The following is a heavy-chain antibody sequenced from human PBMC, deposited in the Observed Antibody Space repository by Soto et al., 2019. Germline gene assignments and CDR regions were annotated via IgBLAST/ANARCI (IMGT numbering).Heavy chain of an antibody. D-gene: IGHD5-18*01. Sequence: GGSLRLSCAASGFTFSSYAMGWVRQAPGKGLEWVSGISGSGCSTYYADSVKGRFTISRDNSKNTLYLQMNSMRAADTAVYYCAKDLYSYDLWGRGTLVTVSS. J-gene: IGHJ2*01. V-gene: IGHV3-23*01. CDR2: ISGSGCST. CDR1: GFTFSSYA. CDR3: AKDLYSYDL.